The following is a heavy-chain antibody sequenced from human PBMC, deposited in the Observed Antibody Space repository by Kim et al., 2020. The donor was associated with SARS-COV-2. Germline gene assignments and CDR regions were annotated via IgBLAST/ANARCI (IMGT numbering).Heavy chain of an antibody. CDR1: GFTFDDYA. CDR3: AKDTNGYSYGYFGY. CDR2: ISWNSGSI. V-gene: IGHV3-9*01. D-gene: IGHD5-18*01. J-gene: IGHJ4*02. Sequence: GGSLRLSCAASGFTFDDYAMHWVRQAPGKGLEWVSGISWNSGSIGYADSVKGRFTISRDNAKNSLYLQMNSLRAEDTALYYCAKDTNGYSYGYFGYWGQGTLVTVSS.